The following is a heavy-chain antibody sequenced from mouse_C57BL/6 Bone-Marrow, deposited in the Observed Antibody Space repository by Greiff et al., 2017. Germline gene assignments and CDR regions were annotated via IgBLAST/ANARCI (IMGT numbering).Heavy chain of an antibody. V-gene: IGHV14-4*01. CDR2: IYPENGDT. CDR1: GFNIKDDY. CDR3: ASISSVAYYAMDY. Sequence: EVKLMESGAELVRPGASVKLSCTASGFNIKDDYMNWVKQRPEQGLEWIGWIYPENGDTEYASKFQSKATITADTSSNTAYMQLSSLTSEDTAVYYCASISSVAYYAMDYWGQGTSVTVSS. D-gene: IGHD1-1*01. J-gene: IGHJ4*01.